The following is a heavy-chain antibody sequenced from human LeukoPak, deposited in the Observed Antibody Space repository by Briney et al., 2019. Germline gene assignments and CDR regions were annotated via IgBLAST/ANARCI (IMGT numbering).Heavy chain of an antibody. CDR1: GDSVSSNSAA. J-gene: IGHJ3*02. CDR3: TRDQAWAFDI. Sequence: SQTLSLTCAVSGDSVSSNSAAWNWIRQSPSRGLEWLGRTYYRSKWYYDYAVSVESRMTINPDTSKNQFSLQLNAVTPEDTAVYYCTRDQAWAFDIWGQGTMVTVSS. CDR2: TYYRSKWYY. V-gene: IGHV6-1*01.